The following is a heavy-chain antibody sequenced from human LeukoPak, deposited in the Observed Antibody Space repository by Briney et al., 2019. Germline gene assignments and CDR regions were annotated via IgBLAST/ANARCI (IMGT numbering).Heavy chain of an antibody. CDR1: GFAFSSYA. V-gene: IGHV3-30*04. CDR3: ARVPGYCSGDNCYYFDY. D-gene: IGHD2-15*01. J-gene: IGHJ4*02. CDR2: ISYDGSNE. Sequence: GRSLRLSCAASGFAFSSYAMHWVRQAPGKGLEWVAVISYDGSNEYYADSVKGRFTISRDNSKNTLYVQMNSLRAEDTAVYYCARVPGYCSGDNCYYFDYWGQGTLVAVSS.